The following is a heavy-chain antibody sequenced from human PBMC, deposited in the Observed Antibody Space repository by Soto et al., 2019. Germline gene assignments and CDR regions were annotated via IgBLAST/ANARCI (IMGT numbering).Heavy chain of an antibody. CDR2: IIPIFGTA. V-gene: IGHV1-69*06. J-gene: IGHJ6*02. Sequence: QVQLVQSGAEVKKPGSSVKVSCKASGGTFSSYAISWVRQAPGHGLVWMGGIIPIFGTANYAQKFQCRVTITADKSTSTAYMELSSLRSEDTAVYYCAGGSRYYYYCGMDVWGQGTTVTVSS. CDR3: AGGSRYYYYCGMDV. D-gene: IGHD2-15*01. CDR1: GGTFSSYA.